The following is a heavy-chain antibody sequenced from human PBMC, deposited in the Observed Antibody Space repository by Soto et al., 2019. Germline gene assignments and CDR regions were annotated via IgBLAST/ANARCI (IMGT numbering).Heavy chain of an antibody. J-gene: IGHJ4*02. Sequence: GGALRISFAASWFTFSSHTMSSFRQAPGKGLEWVSTIDGSSTIIYYTDSVKGRFTISRDNSKNTVYLQMNSLRAEDTAIYYCTKDFWVAHDWGQGTLVTVSS. D-gene: IGHD3-3*01. CDR1: WFTFSSHT. CDR3: TKDFWVAHD. V-gene: IGHV3-23*01. CDR2: IDGSSTII.